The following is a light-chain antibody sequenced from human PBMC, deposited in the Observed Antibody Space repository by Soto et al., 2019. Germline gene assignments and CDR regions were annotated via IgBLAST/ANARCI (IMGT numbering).Light chain of an antibody. CDR3: QEYLQWPPGM. CDR1: QFVSSR. Sequence: EIVVTQSPATLSVSPGERVTLSCRASQFVSSRLAWYQQRPGQVPRLLIYHTSTRAPGISARFSGSGSGTEFTLTISTRQSADVAVYYCQEYLQWPPGMFGQGTTVDMK. J-gene: IGKJ1*01. V-gene: IGKV3-15*01. CDR2: HTS.